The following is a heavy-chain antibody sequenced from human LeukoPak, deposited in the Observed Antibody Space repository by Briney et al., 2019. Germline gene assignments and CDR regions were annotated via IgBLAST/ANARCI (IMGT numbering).Heavy chain of an antibody. V-gene: IGHV3-33*01. CDR2: IGSDGRNK. CDR1: GFIFRSHG. Sequence: GGSLRLFCEPSGFIFRSHGMHWVRQAPGKGLEWLAVIGSDGRNKFYADSVKGRFTISRDNFKNILYLQMASLSAEDTAVYYCVRDDDLPDNGMDVWGQGTTVIVS. D-gene: IGHD3-22*01. J-gene: IGHJ6*02. CDR3: VRDDDLPDNGMDV.